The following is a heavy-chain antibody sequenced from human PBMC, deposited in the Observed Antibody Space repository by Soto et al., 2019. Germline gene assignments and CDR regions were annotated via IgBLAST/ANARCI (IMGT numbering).Heavy chain of an antibody. CDR3: ARDKSYYYGSGSLFYYYYGMDV. D-gene: IGHD3-10*01. Sequence: LSLTCTVSGGSISSGDYYWSWIRQPPGKGLEWIGYIYYSGSTYYNPSLKSRVTISVDTSKNQFSLKLSSVTAADTAVYYCARDKSYYYGSGSLFYYYYGMDVWGQGTTVTVSS. CDR2: IYYSGST. J-gene: IGHJ6*02. V-gene: IGHV4-30-4*01. CDR1: GGSISSGDYY.